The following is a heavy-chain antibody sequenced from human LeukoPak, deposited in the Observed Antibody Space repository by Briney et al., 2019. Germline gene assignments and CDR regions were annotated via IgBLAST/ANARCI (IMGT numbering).Heavy chain of an antibody. CDR1: GFNFIDNS. Sequence: GGSLRLSCVGSGFNFIDNSMHWVSQAPGKGLEGVSSISSRNTYIQYRDSVEGRFTISRDNAKHSLYLQMNSLRAEDTAVYYCARTSYSGYDSYYYYGMDVWGQGTTVTVSS. CDR3: ARTSYSGYDSYYYYGMDV. J-gene: IGHJ6*02. V-gene: IGHV3-21*01. D-gene: IGHD5-12*01. CDR2: ISSRNTYI.